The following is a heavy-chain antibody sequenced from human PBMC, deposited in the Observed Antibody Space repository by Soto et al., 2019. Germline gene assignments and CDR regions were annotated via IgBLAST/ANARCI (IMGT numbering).Heavy chain of an antibody. CDR2: ISGSGGNT. CDR1: GFTFSSYA. V-gene: IGHV3-23*01. J-gene: IGHJ4*02. CDR3: AQKYSQQQLGFDY. D-gene: IGHD6-13*01. Sequence: EVQLLESGGGLVQPGGSLRLSCAASGFTFSSYAMSWVRQAPGKGLEWVSGISGSGGNTYYTDSVKGRFTISRDNSKNPLYMQMNRLRAEGTAVYYGAQKYSQQQLGFDYWGQGTLVTGSS.